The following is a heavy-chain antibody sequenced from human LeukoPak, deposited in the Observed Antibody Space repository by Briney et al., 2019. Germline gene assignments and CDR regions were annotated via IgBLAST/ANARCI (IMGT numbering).Heavy chain of an antibody. CDR1: GFTFSDYY. V-gene: IGHV3-11*01. D-gene: IGHD1-26*01. Sequence: GGSLRLSCAASGFTFSDYYMSWIRQAPGKGLEWVSYISSSGSTIYYAGSVKGRFTISRDNAKNSLYLQMNSLRAEDTAVYYCARDKSGGATSFDYWGQGTLVTVSS. J-gene: IGHJ4*02. CDR3: ARDKSGGATSFDY. CDR2: ISSSGSTI.